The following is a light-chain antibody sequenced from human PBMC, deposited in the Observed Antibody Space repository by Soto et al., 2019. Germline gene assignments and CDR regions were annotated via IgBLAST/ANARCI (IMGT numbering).Light chain of an antibody. Sequence: QSALTQPASVPGSPGQSITISCTGTSSDVGAYNYVSWYQQHPGKAPKLMIYEVSNRPSGVSHRFSGSKSDNTASLTISGLQTDDEADYYCSSYTSSRTLVFGTGTKVTVL. CDR2: EVS. J-gene: IGLJ1*01. V-gene: IGLV2-14*01. CDR3: SSYTSSRTLV. CDR1: SSDVGAYNY.